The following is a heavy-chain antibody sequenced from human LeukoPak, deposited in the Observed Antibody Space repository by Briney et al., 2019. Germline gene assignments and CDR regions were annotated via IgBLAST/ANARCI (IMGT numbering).Heavy chain of an antibody. V-gene: IGHV1-69*01. CDR2: NIPIFGTA. CDR3: ARVKPAYCGGDCYWYNWFDP. Sequence: ASVTVSCKASGGTLSSYSISWVGQAPGQRLEWMGGNIPIFGTANYAQKFQGRVTITADESTSTAYMELSSLRSEDTAVYYCARVKPAYCGGDCYWYNWFDPWGQGTLVTVSS. J-gene: IGHJ5*02. CDR1: GGTLSSYS. D-gene: IGHD2-21*02.